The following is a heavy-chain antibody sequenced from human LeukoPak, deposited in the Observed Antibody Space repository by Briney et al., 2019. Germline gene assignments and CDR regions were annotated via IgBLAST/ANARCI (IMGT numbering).Heavy chain of an antibody. CDR1: DTSIKSYY. D-gene: IGHD3-16*01. CDR2: NYYSGRT. Sequence: ASETLSLTCTVSDTSIKSYYWSWLRQPPGKGLEWIGYNYYSGRTNYNPSLKSRVNISVDTSKNQFSMKLRSVTAADTAMYYCVRYGGLNWGQGILVTVSS. J-gene: IGHJ4*02. V-gene: IGHV4-59*01. CDR3: VRYGGLN.